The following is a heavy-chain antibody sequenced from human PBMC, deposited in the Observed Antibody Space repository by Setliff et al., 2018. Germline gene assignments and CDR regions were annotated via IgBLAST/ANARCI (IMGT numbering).Heavy chain of an antibody. CDR2: ISGSGAI. J-gene: IGHJ6*02. Sequence: GGSLRLSCAASGFTFSNYAMSWVRQAPGKGLEWVSAISGSGAISYADSVKGRFTISRDNSKKSLYLQMNSLTIEDTALYYCAKDMVAVAAPLNDYYGMDVWGQGTTVTVSS. CDR3: AKDMVAVAAPLNDYYGMDV. CDR1: GFTFSNYA. D-gene: IGHD6-19*01. V-gene: IGHV3-23*01.